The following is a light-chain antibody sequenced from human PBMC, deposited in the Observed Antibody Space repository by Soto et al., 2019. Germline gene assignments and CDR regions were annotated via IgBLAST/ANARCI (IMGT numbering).Light chain of an antibody. CDR3: QQRSNR. Sequence: DSQMAQSPSTLSGSVGDRVTITCRASQTISSWLAWYQQKPGKAPKLLIYKASTLKSGVPSRFSGSGSGTEFTLTISSLEPEDFAVYYCQQRSNRFGGGTKVDIK. V-gene: IGKV1-5*03. J-gene: IGKJ4*01. CDR2: KAS. CDR1: QTISSW.